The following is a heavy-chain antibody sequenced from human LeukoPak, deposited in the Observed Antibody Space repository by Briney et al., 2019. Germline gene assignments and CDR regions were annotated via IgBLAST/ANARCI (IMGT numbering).Heavy chain of an antibody. CDR1: GGSISSGSYY. V-gene: IGHV4-61*02. D-gene: IGHD6-6*01. J-gene: IGHJ4*02. CDR3: ARTYSSSSHREFDY. Sequence: PSQTLSLTCTVSGGSISSGSYYWSWIRQPAGKGLEWIGRIYTSGSTNYNPSLKSRVSISVDTSKNQFSLKLSSVTAADTAVYYCARTYSSSSHREFDYWGQGTLVTVSS. CDR2: IYTSGST.